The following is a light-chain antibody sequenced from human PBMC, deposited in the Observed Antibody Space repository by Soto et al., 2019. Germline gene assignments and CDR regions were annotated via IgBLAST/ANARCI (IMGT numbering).Light chain of an antibody. V-gene: IGKV1-33*01. CDR1: QDITNY. Sequence: EIQMTQSPSSLSAAVGDRVTITCQASQDITNYLNWYQQKPGKPPKLLIYDASTLQTGVPSRFSGSGSGTDFTFTISSLQPEDIATYYCQQCDNLPITFGQGTRLEIK. CDR3: QQCDNLPIT. CDR2: DAS. J-gene: IGKJ5*01.